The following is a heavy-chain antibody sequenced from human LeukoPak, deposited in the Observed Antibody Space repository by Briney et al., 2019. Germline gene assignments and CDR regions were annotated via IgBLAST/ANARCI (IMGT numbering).Heavy chain of an antibody. Sequence: GGSLRLSSAASGSTFSSYAMSWVRQAPGKGLEWVSAISGSGGSTYYADSVKGRFTISRDNSKNTLYLQMNSLRAEDTAVYYCAKDIDLTYYFDYWGQGTLVTVSS. CDR1: GSTFSSYA. CDR2: ISGSGGST. D-gene: IGHD3-16*01. CDR3: AKDIDLTYYFDY. V-gene: IGHV3-23*01. J-gene: IGHJ4*02.